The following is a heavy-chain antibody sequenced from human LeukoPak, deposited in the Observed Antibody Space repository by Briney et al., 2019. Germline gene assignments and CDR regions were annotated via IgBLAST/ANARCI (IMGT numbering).Heavy chain of an antibody. Sequence: GVLRLSCAASGFTFSDYFMGWVRQAPGKGLEWVSYITNNGRKTYYADSMKGRFTISRDNAKNSLYLQMNSLRAEDTAVYYCARDLVVRGRWSWFDPWGQGTLVTVSS. CDR1: GFTFSDYF. D-gene: IGHD3-10*01. CDR2: ITNNGRKT. CDR3: ARDLVVRGRWSWFDP. J-gene: IGHJ5*02. V-gene: IGHV3-11*04.